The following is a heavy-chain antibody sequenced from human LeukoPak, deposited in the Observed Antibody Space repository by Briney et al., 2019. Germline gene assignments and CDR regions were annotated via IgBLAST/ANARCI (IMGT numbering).Heavy chain of an antibody. CDR3: ARASGPFDY. Sequence: GRSLRLSCAASGFGFDIYGMHWVRQAPGKGLEWLAVIWNDGSNKYYADSVKGRFTISRDNPKNTLYLQMNSLRGEDTALYYCARASGPFDYWGQGTLVTVSS. CDR1: GFGFDIYG. D-gene: IGHD3-10*01. CDR2: IWNDGSNK. V-gene: IGHV3-33*01. J-gene: IGHJ4*02.